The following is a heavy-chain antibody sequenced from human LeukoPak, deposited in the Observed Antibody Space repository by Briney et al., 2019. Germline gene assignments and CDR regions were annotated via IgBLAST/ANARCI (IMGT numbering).Heavy chain of an antibody. CDR3: ARSTCGGDCYKDPNHFDY. J-gene: IGHJ4*02. D-gene: IGHD2-21*02. Sequence: SETLSLTYTVSGGSISHHYWSWMRQPPGKGLEWIGYSSYSGSTKYNPSLKSRVTMSVDTSKSQFSLKLTSVTAADTAVYYCARSTCGGDCYKDPNHFDYWGQGTLVTVSS. CDR2: SSYSGST. CDR1: GGSISHHY. V-gene: IGHV4-59*11.